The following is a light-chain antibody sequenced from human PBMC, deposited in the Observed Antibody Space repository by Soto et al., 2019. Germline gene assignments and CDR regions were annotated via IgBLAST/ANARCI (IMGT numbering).Light chain of an antibody. V-gene: IGLV2-14*03. J-gene: IGLJ3*02. CDR3: AAYTTSSTLV. Sequence: QSVPTQPASVSGSPGQSITISCAGTSADVGAFDYVSWYQHHPGKVPKLMIYDVSDRPSGVSTRFSGSKSANMASLTISGLQPDDEADYYCAAYTTSSTLVFGVGTQLTVL. CDR2: DVS. CDR1: SADVGAFDY.